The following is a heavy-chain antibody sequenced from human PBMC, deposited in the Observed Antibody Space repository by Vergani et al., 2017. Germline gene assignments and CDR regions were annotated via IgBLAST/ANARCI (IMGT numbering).Heavy chain of an antibody. J-gene: IGHJ4*02. CDR2: ISSSSSYI. CDR1: GFTFSSYS. V-gene: IGHV3-21*01. D-gene: IGHD3-10*01. CDR3: ARGAGVYGSGSYYTHDY. Sequence: EVQLVESGGGLVKPGGSLRLSCAASGFTFSSYSMNWVRQAPGKGLEWVSSISSSSSYINYADSVKGRFTISRDNAKNSRYLQMNSRRAEDTAVSYCARGAGVYGSGSYYTHDYWGQGTLVTVSS.